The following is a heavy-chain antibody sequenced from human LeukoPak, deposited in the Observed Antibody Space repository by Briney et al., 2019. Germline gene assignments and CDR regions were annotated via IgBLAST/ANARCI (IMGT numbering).Heavy chain of an antibody. J-gene: IGHJ4*02. V-gene: IGHV1-2*02. CDR3: ARSIGTTVTTPVDY. CDR1: GYTFTSYA. Sequence: ASVKVSCKASGYTFTSYAMNWVRQAPGQGLEWMGWINPNSGGTNYAQKFQGRVTMTRDTSISTAYMELSRLRSDDTAVYYCARSIGTTVTTPVDYWGQGTLVTISS. D-gene: IGHD4-17*01. CDR2: INPNSGGT.